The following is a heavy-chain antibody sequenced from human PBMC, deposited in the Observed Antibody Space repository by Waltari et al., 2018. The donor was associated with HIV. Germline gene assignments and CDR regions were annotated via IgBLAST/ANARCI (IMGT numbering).Heavy chain of an antibody. Sequence: QVQLQQWGAGLLKHSETLSLTCSLSGGYFANSYWSWIRQSPGEGLEWIGEINYGWTITFNPSLKRRVVLSIDASKFQFSLNLTSVTAADTALYFCARRGSGGSPITVWGRGSPVIVSS. J-gene: IGHJ4*02. CDR2: INYGWTI. V-gene: IGHV4-34*02. CDR1: GGYFANSY. CDR3: ARRGSGGSPITV. D-gene: IGHD2-15*01.